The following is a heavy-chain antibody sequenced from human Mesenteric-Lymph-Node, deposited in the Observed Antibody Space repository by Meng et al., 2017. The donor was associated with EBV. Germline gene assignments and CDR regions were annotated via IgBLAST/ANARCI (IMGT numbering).Heavy chain of an antibody. CDR3: ASSRPLAGNWNYHY. CDR2: TYYRSKWYN. V-gene: IGHV6-1*01. J-gene: IGHJ4*02. CDR1: GHSVSSSSAA. Sequence: QVQLQQSGPGLVKPSXXXXPXXVISGHSVSSSSAAWTWIRQSPARGLEWLGRTYYRSKWYNDYAVSVKSRITINPDTSKNQFSLQLNSVTPEDTAVYYCASSRPLAGNWNYHYWGQGTLVTVSS. D-gene: IGHD1-7*01.